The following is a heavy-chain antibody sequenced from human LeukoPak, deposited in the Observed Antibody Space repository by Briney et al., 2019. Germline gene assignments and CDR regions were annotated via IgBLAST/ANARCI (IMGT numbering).Heavy chain of an antibody. CDR1: GFSFSTYW. D-gene: IGHD3-9*01. Sequence: GGSLRLSCAASGFSFSTYWMNWVRQVPGKGLEWVSSITSGGDYIYYADSVKGRFTTSRDNAKNSLSLQLNSLRVEDTAVYYCARGHYDVLAASYKWTPDYWGQGTLVTVSS. CDR2: ITSGGDYI. J-gene: IGHJ4*02. CDR3: ARGHYDVLAASYKWTPDY. V-gene: IGHV3-21*01.